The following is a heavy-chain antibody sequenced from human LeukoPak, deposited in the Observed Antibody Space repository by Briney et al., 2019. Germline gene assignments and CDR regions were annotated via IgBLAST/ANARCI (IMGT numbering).Heavy chain of an antibody. CDR1: GYSISSGYY. J-gene: IGHJ4*02. D-gene: IGHD5-24*01. CDR2: IYHSGST. Sequence: SETLSLTCTVSGYSISSGYYWGWIRQPPGKGLEWIGSIYHSGSTYYNPSLKSRVTISEDTSKNQFSLKLSFVTAADTAVYYCARDGRDGYSAFDYWGQGTLVTVSS. CDR3: ARDGRDGYSAFDY. V-gene: IGHV4-38-2*02.